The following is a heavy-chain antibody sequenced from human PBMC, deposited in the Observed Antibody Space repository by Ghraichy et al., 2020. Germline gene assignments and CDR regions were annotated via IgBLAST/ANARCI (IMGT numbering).Heavy chain of an antibody. CDR1: GFTFSSYA. D-gene: IGHD2-2*01. CDR2: ISGSGGST. CDR3: AKDGGEDCSSTSCYGIGYYFDY. V-gene: IGHV3-23*01. Sequence: GESLNISCAASGFTFSSYAMSWVRQAPGKGLEWVSAISGSGGSTYYADSVKGRFTISRDNSKNTLYLQMNSLRAEDTAVYYCAKDGGEDCSSTSCYGIGYYFDYWGQGTLVTVSS. J-gene: IGHJ4*02.